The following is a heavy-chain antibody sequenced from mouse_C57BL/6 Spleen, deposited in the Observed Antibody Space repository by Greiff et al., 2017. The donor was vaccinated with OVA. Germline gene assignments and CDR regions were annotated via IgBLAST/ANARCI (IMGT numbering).Heavy chain of an antibody. D-gene: IGHD1-1*01. J-gene: IGHJ2*01. V-gene: IGHV5-17*01. CDR3: ARSYGSFFDY. Sequence: EVMLVESGGGLVKPGGSLKLSCAASGFTFSDYGMHWVRQAPEKGLEWVAYISSGSSTIYYADTVKGRFTVSRDNAKNTLFLQMTSLRSEDTAMYYCARSYGSFFDYWGKGTTLTVSS. CDR2: ISSGSSTI. CDR1: GFTFSDYG.